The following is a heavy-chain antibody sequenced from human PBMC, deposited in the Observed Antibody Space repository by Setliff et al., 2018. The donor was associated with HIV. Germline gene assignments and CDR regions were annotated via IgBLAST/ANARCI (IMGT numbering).Heavy chain of an antibody. V-gene: IGHV3-48*03. Sequence: GGSLRLSCAASGLIFSSYEMNWVRQALGKGLEWISFIGGHGSIIHYADSVKGRFTISRDNAKNMLYLQMNSLSADDTAVYYCVRGSGYYYFDNWGQGALVTVSS. CDR1: GLIFSSYE. CDR3: VRGSGYYYFDN. J-gene: IGHJ4*02. CDR2: IGGHGSII. D-gene: IGHD3-22*01.